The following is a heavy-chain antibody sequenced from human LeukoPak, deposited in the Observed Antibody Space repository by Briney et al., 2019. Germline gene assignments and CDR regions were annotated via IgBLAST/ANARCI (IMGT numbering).Heavy chain of an antibody. D-gene: IGHD6-19*01. V-gene: IGHV3-21*01. CDR1: GFTFSSYS. Sequence: GGSLRLSCAASGFTFSSYSMNWVRQAPGKGLEWVSSISSSSSYIYYADSVKGRFTISRDNAKSSLYLQMNSLRAEDTAVYYCARDAGAGAADYWGQGTLVTVSS. CDR2: ISSSSSYI. CDR3: ARDAGAGAADY. J-gene: IGHJ4*02.